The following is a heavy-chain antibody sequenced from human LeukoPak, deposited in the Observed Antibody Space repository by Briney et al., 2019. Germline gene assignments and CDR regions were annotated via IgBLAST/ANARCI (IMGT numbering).Heavy chain of an antibody. V-gene: IGHV3-30*18. J-gene: IGHJ5*02. D-gene: IGHD6-13*01. CDR2: ISYDGSNK. Sequence: GGSLRLSCAVSGSTFSTYWMSWVRQAPGKGLEWVAVISYDGSNKYYADSVKGRFTISRDNSKNTLYLQMNSLRAEDTAVYYCAKDSGESSSWYHNWFDPWGQGTLVTVSS. CDR1: GSTFSTYW. CDR3: AKDSGESSSWYHNWFDP.